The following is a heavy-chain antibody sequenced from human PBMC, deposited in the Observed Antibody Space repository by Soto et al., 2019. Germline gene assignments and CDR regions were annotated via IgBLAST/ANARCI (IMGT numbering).Heavy chain of an antibody. CDR2: ITWNGGNI. CDR1: RFTFGDYG. V-gene: IGHV3-9*01. CDR3: AKDTAGTTGAFDI. D-gene: IGHD1-1*01. J-gene: IGHJ3*02. Sequence: GGSLRLSCAASRFTFGDYGMHWVRQAPGKGLEWVSGITWNGGNIGYADSVKGRFTISRDNAKNSLYLQMNSLRPEDTALYFCAKDTAGTTGAFDIWGQGTMVTVSS.